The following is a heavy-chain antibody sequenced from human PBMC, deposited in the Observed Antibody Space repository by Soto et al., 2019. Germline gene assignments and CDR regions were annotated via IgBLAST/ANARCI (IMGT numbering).Heavy chain of an antibody. CDR3: ARSEYYDILTGYYYYYGMDV. V-gene: IGHV4-30-4*01. D-gene: IGHD3-9*01. CDR2: IYYSGST. Sequence: QVQLQESGPGLVKPSQTLSLTCTVSGGSISSGDYYWSWIRQPPGKGLEWIGYIYYSGSTYYNPSLKSRVTLSVDTSKNQFSLKLSSVTAADTAVYYCARSEYYDILTGYYYYYGMDVWGQGTTVTVSS. CDR1: GGSISSGDYY. J-gene: IGHJ6*02.